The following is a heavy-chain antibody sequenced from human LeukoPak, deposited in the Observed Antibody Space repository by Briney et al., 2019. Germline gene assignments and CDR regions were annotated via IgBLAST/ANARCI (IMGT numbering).Heavy chain of an antibody. CDR1: GFTFGTYW. V-gene: IGHV3-7*01. J-gene: IGHJ5*02. CDR2: IKQDGSEK. D-gene: IGHD3-10*01. Sequence: PGGSLRPSCAASGFTFGTYWMTWVRQAPGKGLEWVANIKQDGSEKYYVDSVKGRFTISRDNAKNSLYLQMNSLRAEDTAVYYCASHITMVRGVKSGWFDPWGQGTLVTVSS. CDR3: ASHITMVRGVKSGWFDP.